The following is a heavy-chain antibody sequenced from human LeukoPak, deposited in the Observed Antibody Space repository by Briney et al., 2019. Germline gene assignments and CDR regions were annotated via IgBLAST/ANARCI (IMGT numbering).Heavy chain of an antibody. V-gene: IGHV4-38-2*02. CDR1: AYSISNGFV. Sequence: PSETLSLTCTVSAYSISNGFVWGWIRQPPGKGLEWIASIYHSGTTYSNPSLKSRVTMSVDTSKNQFSLRLSSVTAADTAVYYCTRLSHVAGAPKVSWFDPWGQGTLVTVSS. CDR2: IYHSGTT. J-gene: IGHJ5*02. CDR3: TRLSHVAGAPKVSWFDP. D-gene: IGHD1-26*01.